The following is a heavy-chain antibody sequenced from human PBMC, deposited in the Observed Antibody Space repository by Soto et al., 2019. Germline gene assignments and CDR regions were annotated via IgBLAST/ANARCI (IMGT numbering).Heavy chain of an antibody. CDR2: VYYSGST. CDR3: ARGGRSAYYYYMGV. V-gene: IGHV4-59*01. Sequence: SETLSLTCTVSGGSISTYYWSWVRQPPGKGLEWIGYVYYSGSTNYNPSLKSRVTISVDTSKNQFSLKLTSVTAADTAMYYCARGGRSAYYYYMGVWGKGTTVNAP. J-gene: IGHJ6*03. CDR1: GGSISTYY.